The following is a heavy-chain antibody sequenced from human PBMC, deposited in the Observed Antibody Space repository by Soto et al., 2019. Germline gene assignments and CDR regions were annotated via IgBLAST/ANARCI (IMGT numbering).Heavy chain of an antibody. CDR2: INPATGNT. D-gene: IGHD1-1*01. CDR3: ARRYKSAGWLEP. V-gene: IGHV1-3*01. J-gene: IGHJ5*02. Sequence: ASVTVSCKASGYSFATYAIHWVRQAPGQGLEWMGWINPATGNTEYSDKFQDRVTFTRDTSATTAYMELRGLRSEDTAVYYCARRYKSAGWLEPWGQGTLVTVSS. CDR1: GYSFATYA.